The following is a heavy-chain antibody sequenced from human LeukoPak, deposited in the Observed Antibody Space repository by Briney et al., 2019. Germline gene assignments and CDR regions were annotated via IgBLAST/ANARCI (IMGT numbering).Heavy chain of an antibody. J-gene: IGHJ6*02. D-gene: IGHD3-10*01. CDR3: AREKLGITMVRGVPDNYGMDV. CDR1: GGSISSGGYY. Sequence: SQTPSLTCTVSGGSISSGGYYWSWIRQHPGKGLEWIGYIYYSGSTYYNPSLKSRVTISVDTSKNQFSLKLSSVTAADTAVYYCAREKLGITMVRGVPDNYGMDVWGQGTTVTVSS. CDR2: IYYSGST. V-gene: IGHV4-31*03.